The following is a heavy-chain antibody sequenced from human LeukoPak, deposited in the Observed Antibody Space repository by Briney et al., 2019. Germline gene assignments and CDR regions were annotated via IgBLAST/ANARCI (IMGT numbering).Heavy chain of an antibody. D-gene: IGHD1-26*01. V-gene: IGHV4-39*01. CDR3: ARTFLGDWYFDL. CDR1: GGSISSSSYY. Sequence: SETLSLTCTVSGGSISSSSYYWGWIRQPPGKGLERIGSIYYSGSTYYNPSLKSRVTISVDTSKNQFSLKLSSVTAADTAVYYCARTFLGDWYFDLWGRGTLVTVSS. J-gene: IGHJ2*01. CDR2: IYYSGST.